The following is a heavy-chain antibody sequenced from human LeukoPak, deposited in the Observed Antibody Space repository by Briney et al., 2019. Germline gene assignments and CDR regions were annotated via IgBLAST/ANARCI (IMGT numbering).Heavy chain of an antibody. CDR2: ISAYNGTT. Sequence: VASVKLSCKASGYTFTSYGISWVRQAPGQGLEWVGWISAYNGTTNYAQKLKGRVPMTTDTSTSTAYMELRSLRSDDTAVYYCARGRLGSSGYYDYWGQGTLVTVSS. D-gene: IGHD3-22*01. V-gene: IGHV1-18*01. CDR3: ARGRLGSSGYYDY. CDR1: GYTFTSYG. J-gene: IGHJ4*02.